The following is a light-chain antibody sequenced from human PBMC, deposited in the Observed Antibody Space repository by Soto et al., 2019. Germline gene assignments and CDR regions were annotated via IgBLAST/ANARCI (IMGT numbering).Light chain of an antibody. J-gene: IGKJ5*01. CDR1: QTVRNNY. CDR3: QQYLSLPVT. CDR2: DAS. V-gene: IGKV3-20*01. Sequence: EFVLTQSPGTLSLSPGERATLSCRASQTVRNNYLAWYQQKPGQAPRLLIYDASSRATGIPDRFSGGGSGTDFTLTISRLEPEDFALYYCQQYLSLPVTFGQGTRLEIK.